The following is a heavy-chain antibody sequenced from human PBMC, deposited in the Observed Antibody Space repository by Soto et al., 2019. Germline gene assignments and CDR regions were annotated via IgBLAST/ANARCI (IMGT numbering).Heavy chain of an antibody. D-gene: IGHD1-26*01. CDR1: GYTFTSYG. CDR3: ARGKGVRWEHHGDAFDI. CDR2: ISAYNGNT. V-gene: IGHV1-18*01. J-gene: IGHJ3*02. Sequence: QVQLVQSGAEVKKPGASVKVSCKAFGYTFTSYGIIWVRQAPGQGLEWMGWISAYNGNTNYAQKLQGRVTMTTDTSTSTAYMELRSLRSDDTAVYYCARGKGVRWEHHGDAFDIWGQGTMVTVSS.